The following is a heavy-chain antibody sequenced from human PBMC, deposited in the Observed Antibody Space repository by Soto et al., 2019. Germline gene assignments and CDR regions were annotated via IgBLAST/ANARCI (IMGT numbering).Heavy chain of an antibody. D-gene: IGHD3-22*01. Sequence: GWSLRLSCSASVFTFSSSAMSWFRQAPGKGLEWVSAISGSGGSTYYADTVKGRFTVSRDNSKNTLYLQMNSLRAEDTAVYYCARSGYYYPLDFDHWGQGNLVTVSS. CDR1: VFTFSSSA. J-gene: IGHJ4*02. CDR3: ARSGYYYPLDFDH. CDR2: ISGSGGST. V-gene: IGHV3-23*01.